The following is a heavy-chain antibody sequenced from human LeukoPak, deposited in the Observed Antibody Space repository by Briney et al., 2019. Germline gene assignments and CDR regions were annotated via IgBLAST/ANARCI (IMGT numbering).Heavy chain of an antibody. CDR3: ARLWGDGYFDY. D-gene: IGHD2-21*01. Sequence: SGGSLRFSCAASGFTFSSYSMNWVRQAPGKGLEWVSSISSSSSYKYYADSVKGRFTISRDNAKNSLYLQMNSLRAEDTAVYYCARLWGDGYFDYWGQGTMVTVSS. J-gene: IGHJ4*02. CDR2: ISSSSSYK. V-gene: IGHV3-21*01. CDR1: GFTFSSYS.